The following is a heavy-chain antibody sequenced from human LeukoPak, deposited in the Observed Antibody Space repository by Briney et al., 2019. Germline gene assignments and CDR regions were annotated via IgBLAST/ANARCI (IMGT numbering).Heavy chain of an antibody. CDR1: GYTFTSYD. V-gene: IGHV1-8*01. CDR2: MNPNSGNT. CDR3: ARGEGSSWYAWFDS. Sequence: ASVKVSRKASGYTFTSYDTKWVREATGQGLEWMGWMNPNSGNTGYAQKFQGRVTMTRNTSITTAYMELSSLRSEDTAVYYCARGEGSSWYAWFDSWGQGTLVTVSS. D-gene: IGHD6-13*01. J-gene: IGHJ5*01.